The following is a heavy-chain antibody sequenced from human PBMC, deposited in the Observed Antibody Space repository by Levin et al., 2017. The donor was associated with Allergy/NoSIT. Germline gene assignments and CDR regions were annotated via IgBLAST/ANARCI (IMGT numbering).Heavy chain of an antibody. V-gene: IGHV4-34*01. Sequence: PSETLSLTCAVYGGSFSGYYWSWIRQPPGKGLEWIGEINHSGSTNYNPSLKSRVTISVDTSKNQFSLKLSSVTAADTAVYYCARSELIVVVPKSYYYYYMDVWGKGTTVTVSS. D-gene: IGHD2-2*01. CDR1: GGSFSGYY. CDR3: ARSELIVVVPKSYYYYYMDV. J-gene: IGHJ6*03. CDR2: INHSGST.